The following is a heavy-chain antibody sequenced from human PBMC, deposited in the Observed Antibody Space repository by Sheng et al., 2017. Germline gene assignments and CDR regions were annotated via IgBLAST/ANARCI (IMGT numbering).Heavy chain of an antibody. CDR1: GYTFTDYY. J-gene: IGHJ5*02. CDR3: ARDPSRSSFFGWFDP. D-gene: IGHD6-6*01. Sequence: QVQLVQSGAEVKKPGASVRVSCKASGYTFTDYYMHWVRQAPGQGLEWLGWINPKSGGAKYAQKFQGRVTMTRDPSINTAYMDLSSLRPDDTAVYYCARDPSRSSFFGWFDPWGQGT. CDR2: INPKSGGA. V-gene: IGHV1-2*02.